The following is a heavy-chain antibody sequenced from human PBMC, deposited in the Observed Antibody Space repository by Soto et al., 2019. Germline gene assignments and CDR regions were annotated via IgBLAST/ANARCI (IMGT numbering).Heavy chain of an antibody. Sequence: PSETLSLTCTVPGGPISSSSYYWGWIRQPPGRGLEWIGHIHYSGSTNYNPSLKSRVTISVDTSKNQVSLKLSSVTAADTAMYFCARQVSSAWPPYYYDMDVWGQGTTVTVSS. D-gene: IGHD6-25*01. CDR2: IHYSGST. CDR3: ARQVSSAWPPYYYDMDV. J-gene: IGHJ6*02. CDR1: GGPISSSSYY. V-gene: IGHV4-61*05.